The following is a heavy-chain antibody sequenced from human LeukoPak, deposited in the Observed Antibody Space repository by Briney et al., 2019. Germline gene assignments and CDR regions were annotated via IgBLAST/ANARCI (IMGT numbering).Heavy chain of an antibody. V-gene: IGHV3-11*01. D-gene: IGHD5-18*01. CDR2: ISSSGSTI. CDR3: ARNSEYGYPANDY. CDR1: GFTFSDYY. J-gene: IGHJ4*02. Sequence: PWWSRRLSCAASGFTFSDYYMSWIRQAPGKGLEWVSYISSSGSTIYYADSVKGRFTISRDNAKNSLYLQMNSLRAEDTAVYYCARNSEYGYPANDYWGQGTLVTVSS.